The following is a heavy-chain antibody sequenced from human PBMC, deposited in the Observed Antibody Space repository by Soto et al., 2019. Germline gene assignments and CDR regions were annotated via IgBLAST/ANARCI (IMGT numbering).Heavy chain of an antibody. Sequence: PSETLSLTCAVSGYSISSGYYWGWIRQPPGKGLEWIGSIYHSGSTYYNPSLKSRVTISVDTSKNQFSLKLSSVTAADTAVYYCARADGYNSAYWGQGTLVTVSS. V-gene: IGHV4-38-2*01. CDR1: GYSISSGYY. CDR3: ARADGYNSAY. CDR2: IYHSGST. J-gene: IGHJ4*02. D-gene: IGHD5-12*01.